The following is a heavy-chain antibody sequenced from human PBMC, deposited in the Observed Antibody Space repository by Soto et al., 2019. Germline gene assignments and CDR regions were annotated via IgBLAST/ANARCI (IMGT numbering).Heavy chain of an antibody. Sequence: QVQVVESGGGVVQPGRSLRLSCEASGFIFSSYGMHWVRQAPGKGLEWVAVIWYDGINKYYADSVKGRFTISRDNSKNTLYLQMNSLRAEDTALYYCARGLVAYYYYMDVWGKGTTVTVSS. V-gene: IGHV3-33*01. J-gene: IGHJ6*03. D-gene: IGHD2-21*01. CDR2: IWYDGINK. CDR1: GFIFSSYG. CDR3: ARGLVAYYYYMDV.